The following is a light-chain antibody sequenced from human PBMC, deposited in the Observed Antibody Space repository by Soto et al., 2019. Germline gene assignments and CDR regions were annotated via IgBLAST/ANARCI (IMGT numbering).Light chain of an antibody. J-gene: IGKJ5*01. V-gene: IGKV3-15*01. CDR1: QSVSSN. CDR2: DAS. Sequence: EVVITQYTATLSVSPGESSTLSFSSSQSVSSNLAWHQQKPGQATRLLMYDASTRATGISARFSGSGSGTEFTLTISILQSEDFAVYCCQQYHNSPITFGQGTLLEIK. CDR3: QQYHNSPIT.